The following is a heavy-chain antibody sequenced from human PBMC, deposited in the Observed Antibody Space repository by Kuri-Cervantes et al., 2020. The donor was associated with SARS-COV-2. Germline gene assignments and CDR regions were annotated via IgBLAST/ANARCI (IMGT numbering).Heavy chain of an antibody. Sequence: ESLKISCAVYGGSFSGYYWGWIRQPPGKGLEWIGEINHSGSTNYNPSLKSRVTISVDTSKNQFSLKLSPVTAADTAVYYCARGPGLYSRKAYGMDVWGQGTTVTVSS. CDR3: ARGPGLYSRKAYGMDV. J-gene: IGHJ6*02. CDR1: GGSFSGYY. V-gene: IGHV4-34*01. CDR2: INHSGST. D-gene: IGHD3-16*02.